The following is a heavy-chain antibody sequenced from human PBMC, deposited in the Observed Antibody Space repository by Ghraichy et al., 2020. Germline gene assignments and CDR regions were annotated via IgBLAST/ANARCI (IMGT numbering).Heavy chain of an antibody. J-gene: IGHJ1*01. CDR3: VRVVPRKQSWLGYAEL. V-gene: IGHV3-64D*06. CDR1: GFTFRTYA. D-gene: IGHD5-18*01. Sequence: GGSLRLSCSASGFTFRTYAMYWVRRAPGKGLEYVSAFVSGGLTTDYADSVKGRFAISRDSSQRTVCLQMSNLRPDDSAMYYCVRVVPRKQSWLGYAELWGQGTLGNVSS. CDR2: FVSGGLTT.